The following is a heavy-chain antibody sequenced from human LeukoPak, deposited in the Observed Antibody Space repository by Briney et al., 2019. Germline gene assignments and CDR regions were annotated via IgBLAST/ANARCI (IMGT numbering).Heavy chain of an antibody. CDR3: ARDGYRDISRDNDGFDI. V-gene: IGHV3-23*01. D-gene: IGHD6-13*01. CDR1: GFTFSSYS. J-gene: IGHJ3*02. Sequence: PGGSLRLSCAASGFTFSSYSMNWVRQAPGRGLEWVSTLSDIDGSTNYADSVKGRFTISRDNSKNTLYLQMNSLRAEDTAVYYCARDGYRDISRDNDGFDIWGQGTMVTVSS. CDR2: LSDIDGST.